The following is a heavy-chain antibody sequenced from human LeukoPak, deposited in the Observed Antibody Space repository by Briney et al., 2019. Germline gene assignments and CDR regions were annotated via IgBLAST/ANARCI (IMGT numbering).Heavy chain of an antibody. Sequence: GGSLRLSCAASGFTFNTYSMNWVREAPGKGLEWVSYISSSSSPIYYADSVKGRFTISRDNAKKELYLQMKSLRDEDTALYYCARSGYCTSTSCLNGRGAFDIWGQGTTVIVSS. V-gene: IGHV3-48*02. J-gene: IGHJ3*02. CDR1: GFTFNTYS. D-gene: IGHD2-2*01. CDR3: ARSGYCTSTSCLNGRGAFDI. CDR2: ISSSSSPI.